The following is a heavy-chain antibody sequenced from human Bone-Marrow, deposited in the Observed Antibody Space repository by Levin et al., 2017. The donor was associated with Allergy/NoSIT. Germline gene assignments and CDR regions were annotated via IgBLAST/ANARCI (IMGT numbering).Heavy chain of an antibody. V-gene: IGHV4-38-2*02. J-gene: IGHJ4*02. D-gene: IGHD1-1*01. CDR1: GASIRGFF. CDR2: FSHSGST. CDR3: ARGTTTGTKRIDF. Sequence: SETLSLTCTVSGASIRGFFWGWIRQPPGKGLEWIGSFSHSGSTFYNPSLRGRVTISGDTSKSQLSLRLSSVTAADTAMYYCARGTTTGTKRIDFWGQGTLVTVSS.